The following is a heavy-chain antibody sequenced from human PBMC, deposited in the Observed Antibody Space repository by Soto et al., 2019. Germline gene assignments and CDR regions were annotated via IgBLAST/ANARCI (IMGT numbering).Heavy chain of an antibody. J-gene: IGHJ5*02. Sequence: TSETLSLTCPVSGGSISSGGYYWNWIRQHPGKGLEWIGYIYYIGSTYYNPSLKSRVTISLDTSKNQFSLRLSSVTAADTAVYYCARSVFPWGQGTLVTVSS. CDR3: ARSVFP. V-gene: IGHV4-31*03. CDR2: IYYIGST. CDR1: GGSISSGGYY.